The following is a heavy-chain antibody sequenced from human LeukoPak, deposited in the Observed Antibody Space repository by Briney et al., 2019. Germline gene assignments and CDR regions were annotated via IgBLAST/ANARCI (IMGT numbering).Heavy chain of an antibody. CDR2: ITCNGGSK. CDR3: ARDGYDSPLGY. D-gene: IGHD5-12*01. CDR1: GFTFSSYA. V-gene: IGHV3-64*01. Sequence: SGGSLRLSCAASGFTFSSYAVHWVRQAPGKGLEYVSAITCNGGSKYYANSVRGRFTISRDNSKNTLYLQMGSLRAEDMAVYYCARDGYDSPLGYWGQGTLVTVSS. J-gene: IGHJ4*02.